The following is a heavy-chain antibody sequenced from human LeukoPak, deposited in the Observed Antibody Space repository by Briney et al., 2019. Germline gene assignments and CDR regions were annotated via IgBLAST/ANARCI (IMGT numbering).Heavy chain of an antibody. CDR2: INHSGST. CDR3: ARQGRYYYDSTKFTFDY. J-gene: IGHJ4*02. D-gene: IGHD3-22*01. V-gene: IGHV4-34*01. Sequence: SETLSLTCAVYGGSFSGYYWSWIRQPPGKGLEWIGKINHSGSTNYNPSLKSRVAISIDTSKNQFSLNLTSVTASDTAVYYCARQGRYYYDSTKFTFDYWGQGTLVSVSS. CDR1: GGSFSGYY.